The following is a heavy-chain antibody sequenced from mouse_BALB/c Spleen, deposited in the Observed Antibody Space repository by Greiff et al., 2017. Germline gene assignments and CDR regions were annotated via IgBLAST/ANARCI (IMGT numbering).Heavy chain of an antibody. CDR3: ASSGNYYGSSYDYAMDY. CDR1: GYTFTDYW. Sequence: VQLQQPGAELVMPGASVKMSCKASGYTFTDYWMHWVKQRPGQGLEWIGAIDTSDSYTSYNQKFKGKATLTVDESSSTAYMQLSSLTSEDSAVYYCASSGNYYGSSYDYAMDYWGQGTSVTVSS. V-gene: IGHV1-69*01. CDR2: IDTSDSYT. J-gene: IGHJ4*01. D-gene: IGHD1-1*01.